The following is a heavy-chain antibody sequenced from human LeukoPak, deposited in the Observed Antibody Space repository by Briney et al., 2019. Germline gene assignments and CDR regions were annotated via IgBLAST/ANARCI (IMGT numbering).Heavy chain of an antibody. CDR1: GGSISSYY. D-gene: IGHD4-17*01. J-gene: IGHJ4*02. V-gene: IGHV4-59*01. CDR2: IYYSGST. CDR3: ARSNGAYNDY. Sequence: SETLSLTCTVSGGSISSYYWSWIRQPPGKGLEWIGYIYYSGSTNYNPSLKSRVTISVDTSKNQFSLKLSSVTAADTAVYYCARSNGAYNDYWGQGTLVTVSS.